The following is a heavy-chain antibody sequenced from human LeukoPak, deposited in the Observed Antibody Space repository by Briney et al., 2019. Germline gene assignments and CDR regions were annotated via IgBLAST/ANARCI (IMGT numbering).Heavy chain of an antibody. CDR1: GGTFSSYA. CDR3: ALADGSGSYPWRY. D-gene: IGHD3-10*01. V-gene: IGHV1-69*04. Sequence: ASVKVSCKASGGTFSSYAISWVRQAPGQGLEWMGRIIPILGIANYAQKFQGRVTITADKSTSTAYMELSSLRSEDTAVYYCALADGSGSYPWRYWGQGTLVTVSS. J-gene: IGHJ4*02. CDR2: IIPILGIA.